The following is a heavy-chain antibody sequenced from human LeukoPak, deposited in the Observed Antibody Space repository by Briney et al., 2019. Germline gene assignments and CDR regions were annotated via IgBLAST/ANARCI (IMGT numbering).Heavy chain of an antibody. J-gene: IGHJ4*02. V-gene: IGHV3-30-3*01. CDR1: GLTFSTYS. Sequence: GGSLRLSCAASGLTFSTYSIHWVRQAPGKGLEWVAVISYDGSNKRYADSVKGRFTISRDDSKDTLYLQMNSLRAEDTAVYYCARDPTRYCSSTSCYAGHFDYWGQGTLVTVSS. D-gene: IGHD2-2*01. CDR3: ARDPTRYCSSTSCYAGHFDY. CDR2: ISYDGSNK.